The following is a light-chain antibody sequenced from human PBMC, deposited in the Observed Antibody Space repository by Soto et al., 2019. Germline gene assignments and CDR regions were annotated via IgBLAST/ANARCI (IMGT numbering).Light chain of an antibody. CDR1: QSISSY. CDR3: QQSYSAPT. V-gene: IGKV1-39*01. J-gene: IGKJ5*01. Sequence: DIQMTQSPSSLSASLGDRVTVTCRASQSISSYLNWYQQKPGKVPKLLIYAASSLQSGVPSRFSGSGSGTDFTLTISSLQPEDFATYYCQQSYSAPTFGQGTRLEIK. CDR2: AAS.